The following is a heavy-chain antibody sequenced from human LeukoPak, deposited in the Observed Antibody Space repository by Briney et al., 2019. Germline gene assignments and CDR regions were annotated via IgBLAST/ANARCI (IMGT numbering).Heavy chain of an antibody. CDR3: AREGGFAIFGAADS. Sequence: GGSLRLSCAASGFSFSRYWRSWVRQAPGKGLEWVANIKQDGGEKYYGDSVEGRFTISRVNAKNSLSLQMNSLRAEDTAVYFCAREGGFAIFGAADSWGQGTLVTVSS. D-gene: IGHD3-3*01. J-gene: IGHJ4*02. CDR2: IKQDGGEK. V-gene: IGHV3-7*05. CDR1: GFSFSRYW.